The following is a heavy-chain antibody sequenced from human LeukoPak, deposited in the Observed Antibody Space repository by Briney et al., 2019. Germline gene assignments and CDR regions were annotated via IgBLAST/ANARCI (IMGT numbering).Heavy chain of an antibody. V-gene: IGHV3-7*01. D-gene: IGHD6-19*01. J-gene: IGHJ4*02. Sequence: PGGSLRLSCSASAFTFSSYWMSWVRQAPGKGLEWVANIKQDGSEKYYVDSVKGRFTISRDNAKNSLYLQMNSLRAEDTAVYYCARESLYSSGWKVLYYFDYWGQGTLVTVSS. CDR1: AFTFSSYW. CDR3: ARESLYSSGWKVLYYFDY. CDR2: IKQDGSEK.